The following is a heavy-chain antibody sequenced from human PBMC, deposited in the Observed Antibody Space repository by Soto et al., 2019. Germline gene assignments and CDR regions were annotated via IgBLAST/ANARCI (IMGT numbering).Heavy chain of an antibody. CDR1: GDSITRGAYY. J-gene: IGHJ4*02. CDR3: ASHSSHWPFFDF. V-gene: IGHV4-61*08. D-gene: IGHD6-13*01. CDR2: ISNTGLS. Sequence: PSETLSLTCTVSGDSITRGAYYWTWIRQHPGKGLEWIGYISNTGLSNSNPSLNSRVTMSVDTSKNQFSLKLSSVTAADTAVYYCASHSSHWPFFDFWGQGTLVTVSS.